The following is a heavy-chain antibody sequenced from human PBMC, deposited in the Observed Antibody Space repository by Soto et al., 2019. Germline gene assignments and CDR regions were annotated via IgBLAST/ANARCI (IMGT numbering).Heavy chain of an antibody. CDR3: AREDRGYYDSSGYYDY. Sequence: QVQLVQSGAEVKKPGYSVKVSCKASGGTFSSYAISWVRQAPGQGLEWRGGIIPIFGTANYAQKFQGRVTITADESTSTAYMELSSLRSEDTAVYYCAREDRGYYDSSGYYDYWGQGTLVTVSS. J-gene: IGHJ4*02. V-gene: IGHV1-69*12. D-gene: IGHD3-22*01. CDR1: GGTFSSYA. CDR2: IIPIFGTA.